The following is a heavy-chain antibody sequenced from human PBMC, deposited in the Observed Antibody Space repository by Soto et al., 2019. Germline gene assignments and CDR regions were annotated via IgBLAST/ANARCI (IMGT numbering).Heavy chain of an antibody. V-gene: IGHV4-39*01. Sequence: QLQLQESGPGLVKPSETLSLTCTVSGGAISSSSYYWGWIRQPPGKGLEWIGSIYYSGSTYYNPSLKSRVTISVDTSKNQLSLKLSSVTAADTAVYYCATFARPFDYWGQGTLVTVSS. D-gene: IGHD6-6*01. J-gene: IGHJ4*02. CDR1: GGAISSSSYY. CDR2: IYYSGST. CDR3: ATFARPFDY.